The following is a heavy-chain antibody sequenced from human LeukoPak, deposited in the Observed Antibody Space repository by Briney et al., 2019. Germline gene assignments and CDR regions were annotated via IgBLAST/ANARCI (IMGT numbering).Heavy chain of an antibody. CDR1: GYTFTSYA. CDR3: AREHSTSSPDAFDI. CDR2: IIPIFGTP. D-gene: IGHD2-2*01. Sequence: SVKVSCKASGYTFTSYAINWVRQAPGQGPEWMGGIIPIFGTPSYAQKFQGRVRITTDESTSTTYMELSSLRSEDTAVYYCAREHSTSSPDAFDIWGQGTMVIVSS. J-gene: IGHJ3*02. V-gene: IGHV1-69*05.